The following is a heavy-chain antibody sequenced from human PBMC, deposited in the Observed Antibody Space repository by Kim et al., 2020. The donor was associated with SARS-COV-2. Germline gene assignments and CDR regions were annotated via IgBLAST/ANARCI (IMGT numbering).Heavy chain of an antibody. Sequence: GSLRLSCEASGFTFGESYLDWIRQAPGEGLEWISCIRSSNYKNYAAAVVGRFTISRDNAKNSLYLQLERLRVEDKAVYYCWTSRRTVVRGEFDMWGHG. D-gene: IGHD2-21*01. V-gene: IGHV3-11*03. CDR3: WTSRRTVVRGEFDM. CDR1: GFTFGESY. CDR2: IRSSNYK. J-gene: IGHJ3*02.